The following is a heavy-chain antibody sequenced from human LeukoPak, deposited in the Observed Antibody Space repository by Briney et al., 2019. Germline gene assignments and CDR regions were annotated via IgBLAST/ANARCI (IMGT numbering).Heavy chain of an antibody. J-gene: IGHJ6*03. Sequence: ASVKVSCKASGYTFTSYDINWVRQATGQGLEWMGWMNPNSGNTGYAQKFQGRVTITRNTSISTAYMELGSLRSEDTAVYYCARGDSSSWYYYMDVWGKGTTVTVSS. V-gene: IGHV1-8*03. CDR1: GYTFTSYD. CDR2: MNPNSGNT. D-gene: IGHD6-13*01. CDR3: ARGDSSSWYYYMDV.